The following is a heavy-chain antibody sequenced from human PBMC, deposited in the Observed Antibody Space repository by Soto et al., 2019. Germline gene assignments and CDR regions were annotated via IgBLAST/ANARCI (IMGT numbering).Heavy chain of an antibody. CDR3: ASRLTLATTAGYAFDL. V-gene: IGHV4-59*01. D-gene: IGHD3-16*01. CDR1: SGSIINYY. CDR2: IYYSGST. J-gene: IGHJ3*01. Sequence: QVQLQESGPGLVKPSETLSLTCTVSSGSIINYYWSWIRQPPGKGLEWIGFIYYSGSTNYNSFLKSRVTMSVDMSSQQLSLKLNPVTSANTVVYYCASRLTLATTAGYAFDLWGQWTMVTVSS.